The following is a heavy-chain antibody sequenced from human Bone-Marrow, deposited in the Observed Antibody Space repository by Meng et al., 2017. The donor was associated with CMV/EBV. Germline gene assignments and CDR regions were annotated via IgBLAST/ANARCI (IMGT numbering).Heavy chain of an antibody. D-gene: IGHD7-27*01. J-gene: IGHJ4*02. CDR1: GGPITSSNSY. CDR2: IYYSART. V-gene: IGHV4-39*07. CDR3: ARGPGDIWGWDYYFDF. Sequence: LRLSCTVSGGPITSSNSYWGWIRQPPGEGLEWIGSIYYSARTYHNPSFKSRVTISVDTSKNQFSLRLGSVTAADTAMFYCARGPGDIWGWDYYFDFWGQGTLVTVSS.